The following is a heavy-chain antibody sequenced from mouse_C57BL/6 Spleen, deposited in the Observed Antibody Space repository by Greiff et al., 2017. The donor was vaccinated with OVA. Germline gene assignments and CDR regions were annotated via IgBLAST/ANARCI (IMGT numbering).Heavy chain of an antibody. V-gene: IGHV1-81*01. CDR1: GYTFTSYG. J-gene: IGHJ2*01. Sequence: VKVVESGAELARPGASVKLSCKASGYTFTSYGISWVKQRTGQGLEWIGEIYPRSGNTYYNEKFKGKATLTADKSSSTAYMELRSLTSEDSAVYFCAHDGYYDYFDYWGQGTTLTVSS. CDR2: IYPRSGNT. D-gene: IGHD2-3*01. CDR3: AHDGYYDYFDY.